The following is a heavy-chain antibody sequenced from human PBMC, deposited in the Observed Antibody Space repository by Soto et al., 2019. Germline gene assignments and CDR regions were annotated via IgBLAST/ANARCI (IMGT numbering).Heavy chain of an antibody. CDR1: RFTFSTYW. CDR3: AGGNALDV. Sequence: GGSLRLSCAASRFTFSTYWMTWVRQAPGKGLEWVANINQDGSEKYFMDSVKGRFTISRDNAKNSLYLQMTSPRAEDTAVYSCAGGNALDVWGQGTTVTVSS. CDR2: INQDGSEK. V-gene: IGHV3-7*01. J-gene: IGHJ6*02.